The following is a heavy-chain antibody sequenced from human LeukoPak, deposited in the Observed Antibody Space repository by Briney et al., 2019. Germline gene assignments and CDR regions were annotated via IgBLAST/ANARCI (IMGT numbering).Heavy chain of an antibody. CDR1: GFTFSSSA. D-gene: IGHD2-2*01. J-gene: IGHJ4*02. CDR3: AKGGCSSTSCYANFDY. CDR2: ISASGGAT. V-gene: IGHV3-23*01. Sequence: PGGSLRLSCAASGFTFSSSAMSWVSQAPGKGLEWVSAISASGGATYYADSVKGRFTISRDNSKNTLYLQMKSLTAEDTAVYYCAKGGCSSTSCYANFDYWGQGTLVTVSS.